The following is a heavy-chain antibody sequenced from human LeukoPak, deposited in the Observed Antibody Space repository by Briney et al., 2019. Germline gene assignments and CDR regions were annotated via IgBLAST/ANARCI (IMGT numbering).Heavy chain of an antibody. CDR1: GDSITSSDHD. CDR3: ARHLYYSASAFWYIDL. J-gene: IGHJ2*01. CDR2: VSQSGNT. Sequence: SQTLSLTCTLSGDSITSSDHDWVWVRQSRGKGLGWVGSVSQSGNTNYSSSLKSRVTVSIDTSKNEFSLILTSVTAADTAQYYCARHLYYSASAFWYIDLWGRGTLVIVSP. V-gene: IGHV4-39*01. D-gene: IGHD3-10*01.